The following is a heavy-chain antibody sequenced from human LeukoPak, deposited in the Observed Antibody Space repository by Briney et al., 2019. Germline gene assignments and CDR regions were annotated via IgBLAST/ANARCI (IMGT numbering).Heavy chain of an antibody. D-gene: IGHD6-13*01. CDR2: ISYDGSNK. CDR1: GFTFSSYG. J-gene: IGHJ6*03. Sequence: GGSLRLSCAASGFTFSSYGMHWVRQAPGKGLEWVAVISYDGSNKYYADSVKGRFTISRDNSKNTLYLQMNSLRAEDTAVYYCARDPAPYSSSLFQDYYYMDVWGKGTTVTVSS. CDR3: ARDPAPYSSSLFQDYYYMDV. V-gene: IGHV3-30*03.